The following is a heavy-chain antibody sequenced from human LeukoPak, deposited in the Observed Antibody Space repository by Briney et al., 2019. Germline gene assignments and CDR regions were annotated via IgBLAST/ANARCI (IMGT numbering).Heavy chain of an antibody. CDR3: ARGWYGNP. Sequence: NPSETLSLTCTVSGGSISHYYWSWIRQPPGKGLEWIGYIYYSGSTDYNPSLKSRVTISIDTSKKQFSLKLSSVTAADTAVYYCARGWYGNPWGQGTLVTVSS. V-gene: IGHV4-59*01. D-gene: IGHD6-13*01. CDR1: GGSISHYY. CDR2: IYYSGST. J-gene: IGHJ5*02.